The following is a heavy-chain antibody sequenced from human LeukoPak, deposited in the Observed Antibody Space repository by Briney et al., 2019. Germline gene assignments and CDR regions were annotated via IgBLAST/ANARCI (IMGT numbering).Heavy chain of an antibody. CDR3: AKGLMYAW. D-gene: IGHD2-8*01. Sequence: GGSLRLSCAASGFTFSSHAMNWVRQAPGKGLEWVSGISGSSGSTYYADSVKGRFTISRDNSKNTLYLQMNGLRAKDTAVYYCAKGLMYAWGGRGTLVTVSS. J-gene: IGHJ4*02. CDR2: ISGSSGST. CDR1: GFTFSSHA. V-gene: IGHV3-23*01.